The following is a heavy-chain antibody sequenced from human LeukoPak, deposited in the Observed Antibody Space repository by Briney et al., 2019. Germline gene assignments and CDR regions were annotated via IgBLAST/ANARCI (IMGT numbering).Heavy chain of an antibody. D-gene: IGHD2-15*01. V-gene: IGHV3-66*01. CDR3: ASDSYSPEYFQH. J-gene: IGHJ1*01. CDR1: GFTVSTNY. Sequence: PGGSLRLSCAASGFTVSTNYMSRVRQAPGKGLEWVSVIYSGGSTFYADSVKGRFTISRDNSKNTLYLQMNSLRAEDTAVYYCASDSYSPEYFQHWGQGTLVTVSS. CDR2: IYSGGST.